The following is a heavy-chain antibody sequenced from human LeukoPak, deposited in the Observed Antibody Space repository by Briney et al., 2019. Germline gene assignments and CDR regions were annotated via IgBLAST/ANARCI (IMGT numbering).Heavy chain of an antibody. CDR3: AREGGGRWLQIDY. J-gene: IGHJ4*02. Sequence: GGSLRLSCAASGFTFSSYAMSWVRQAPGKGLEWVSAISGSGGSTYYADSVKGRFTIPRDNSKNTLYLQMNSLRAEDTAVYYCAREGGGRWLQIDYWGQGTLVTVSS. V-gene: IGHV3-23*01. CDR2: ISGSGGST. D-gene: IGHD5-24*01. CDR1: GFTFSSYA.